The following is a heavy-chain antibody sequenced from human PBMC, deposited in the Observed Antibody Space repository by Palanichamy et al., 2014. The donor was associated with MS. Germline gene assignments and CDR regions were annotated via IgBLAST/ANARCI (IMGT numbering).Heavy chain of an antibody. CDR1: GFTFSNAW. CDR2: IRSKADGGTT. V-gene: IGHV3-15*01. CDR3: ITDPAGVTTVTTVSYFFDY. J-gene: IGHJ4*02. D-gene: IGHD4-17*01. Sequence: VQLVESGGGLVKPGGSLRLSCAASGFTFSNAWMSWVRQGLGKGLEWVGRIRSKADGGTTDYPASVKGRFTVSRDDSKNTLYLQMDSLKTEDTAVYYCITDPAGVTTVTTVSYFFDYWGQGTLVTVSS.